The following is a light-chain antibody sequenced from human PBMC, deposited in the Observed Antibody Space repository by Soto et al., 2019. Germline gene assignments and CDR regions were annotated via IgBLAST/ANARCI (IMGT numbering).Light chain of an antibody. Sequence: SYELTQPPSVSVAPGKTATITCGGNNIGSESVHWYQQRPGQAPVLVISYDSDRPSGIPERFSGSNSGNTATLTISRVEAGDEADYYCQVWDTNVVFGGGPSSPS. CDR3: QVWDTNVV. V-gene: IGLV3-21*04. CDR1: NIGSES. J-gene: IGLJ2*01. CDR2: YDS.